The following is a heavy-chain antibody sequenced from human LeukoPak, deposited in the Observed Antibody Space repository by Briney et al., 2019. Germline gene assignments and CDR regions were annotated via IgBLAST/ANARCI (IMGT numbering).Heavy chain of an antibody. J-gene: IGHJ4*02. Sequence: ASVKVSCKASGGTFSSYAIGWVRQAPGQGLEWMGWINTNTGNPTYAQGFTGRFVFSLDTSVSTAYLQISSLKAEDTAVYYCARVRSAYCGGDCGSGYWGQGTLVTVSS. D-gene: IGHD2-21*02. CDR1: GGTFSSYA. CDR3: ARVRSAYCGGDCGSGY. CDR2: INTNTGNP. V-gene: IGHV7-4-1*02.